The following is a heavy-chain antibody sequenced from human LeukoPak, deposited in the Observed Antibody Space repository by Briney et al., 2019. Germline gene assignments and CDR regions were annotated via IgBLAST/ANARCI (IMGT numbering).Heavy chain of an antibody. CDR3: ARDRGGWYYFDY. V-gene: IGHV1-69*13. J-gene: IGHJ4*02. Sequence: SVKVSCKASGGTFSSYAISWVRQAPGQGLEWMGGIIPIFGTANYAQKFQGRVTITADESTSTAYMELSSLRSEDAAVYYRARDRGGWYYFDYWGQGTLVTVSS. D-gene: IGHD3-10*01. CDR2: IIPIFGTA. CDR1: GGTFSSYA.